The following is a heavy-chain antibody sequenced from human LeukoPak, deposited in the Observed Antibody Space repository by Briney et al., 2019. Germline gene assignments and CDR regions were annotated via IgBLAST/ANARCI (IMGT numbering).Heavy chain of an antibody. CDR2: FYYSGST. Sequence: SETLSLTCAVSGGSISRGGYSWSWIRQPPGKGLEWIGYFYYSGSTYYNPSLKSRVTISVDTSKNQFSLKLSSVTAADTAVYYCARSGVYGNWFDPWGQGTLVTVSS. CDR1: GGSISRGGYS. V-gene: IGHV4-61*08. D-gene: IGHD3-10*01. CDR3: ARSGVYGNWFDP. J-gene: IGHJ5*02.